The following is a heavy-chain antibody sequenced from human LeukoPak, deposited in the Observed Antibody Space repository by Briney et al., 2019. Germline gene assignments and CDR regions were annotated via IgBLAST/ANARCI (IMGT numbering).Heavy chain of an antibody. CDR3: ARLDCSSTSCYLEY. Sequence: SETLSLTCAVYGGSFSGYYWSWIRQPPGKGLEWIGEINHSGSTNYNPSLKSRVTISVDTSKNQFSPKLSSVTAADTAVYYCARLDCSSTSCYLEYWGQGTLVTVSS. D-gene: IGHD2-2*01. CDR1: GGSFSGYY. CDR2: INHSGST. J-gene: IGHJ4*02. V-gene: IGHV4-34*01.